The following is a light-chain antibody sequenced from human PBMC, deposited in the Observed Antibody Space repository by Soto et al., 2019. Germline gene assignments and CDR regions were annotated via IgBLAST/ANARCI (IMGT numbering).Light chain of an antibody. V-gene: IGLV3-21*02. J-gene: IGLJ1*01. CDR3: QVWDTSSDQGV. CDR1: NVGSKR. CDR2: DDS. Sequence: SYDQTLPPSVAVAPGQTATVTCGGNNVGSKRVHWYQQKPGQAPVLGVYDDSDRPSGIPERFAGSNSGHTATLTISRVEAGDEADYYCQVWDTSSDQGVFGTRTKVTVL.